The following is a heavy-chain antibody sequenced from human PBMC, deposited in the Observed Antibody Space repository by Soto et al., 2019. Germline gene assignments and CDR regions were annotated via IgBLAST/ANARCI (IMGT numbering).Heavy chain of an antibody. CDR2: INPGGTST. CDR1: GYSFASYY. CDR3: ASARFTFAAIIPFEH. V-gene: IGHV1-46*03. D-gene: IGHD5-12*01. Sequence: QMQLVQSGPEVKRPGASVKASCKASGYSFASYYMHWVRQAPGQGLERMGLINPGGTSTNYAQKFQGRVTMTRDTSTSTVNMELSSLRSEDTAVYYCASARFTFAAIIPFEHWGQGTLVTVSS. J-gene: IGHJ4*02.